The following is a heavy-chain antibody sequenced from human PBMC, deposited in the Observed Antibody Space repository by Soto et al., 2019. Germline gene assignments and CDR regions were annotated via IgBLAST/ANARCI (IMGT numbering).Heavy chain of an antibody. CDR2: TIPVFNTA. CDR1: GGTLSDQG. Sequence: QVQLEQSGAEVKKPGSSVKVTCKASGGTLSDQGVAWLRQAPGQGLEWMGGTIPVFNTAKYAQKFQGRVTVTADKFTNIAYMELSSLRSEDTAFYFCARGVYGSGNYYTGPSAFDIWGQGTMLIVSS. CDR3: ARGVYGSGNYYTGPSAFDI. J-gene: IGHJ3*02. V-gene: IGHV1-69*06. D-gene: IGHD3-10*01.